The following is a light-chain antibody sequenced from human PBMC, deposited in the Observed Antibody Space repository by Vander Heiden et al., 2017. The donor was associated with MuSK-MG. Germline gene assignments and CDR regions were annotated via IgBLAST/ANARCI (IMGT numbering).Light chain of an antibody. CDR2: WAS. CDR3: QQDDSTPST. CDR1: QSVLYSSNNKNY. V-gene: IGKV4-1*01. Sequence: DIVMTQSPDSLAVSLGERATINCKSSQSVLYSSNNKNYLAWYQQKPGQPPKLLIYWASTRESGVPDRFSGSGSGTDFTLTISSLQAADVALYYCQQDDSTPSTFGQGTKLEIK. J-gene: IGKJ2*01.